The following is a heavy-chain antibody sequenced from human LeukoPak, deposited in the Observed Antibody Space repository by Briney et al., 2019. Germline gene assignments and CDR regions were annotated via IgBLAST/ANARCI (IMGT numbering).Heavy chain of an antibody. J-gene: IGHJ4*02. CDR3: ARDPGGTWGFDY. CDR2: ISIYSGNT. CDR1: GYTFTSHG. Sequence: ASVKVSCKASGYTFTSHGLSWARQAPGQGLEWMGWISIYSGNTDYAQKFQDRISMTTDTSTSTAYMELRSLKSDDTAVYYCARDPGGTWGFDYWGQGALVTVSS. V-gene: IGHV1-18*01. D-gene: IGHD7-27*01.